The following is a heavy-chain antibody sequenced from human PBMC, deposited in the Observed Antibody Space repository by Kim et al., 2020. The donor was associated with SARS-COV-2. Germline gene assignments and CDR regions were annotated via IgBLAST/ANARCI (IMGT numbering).Heavy chain of an antibody. Sequence: SETLSLTCAVYGGSFSGYYWSWIRQPPGKGLEWIGEINHSGSTNYNPSLKSRVTISVDTSKNQFSLKLSSVTAADTAVYYCARGRDYDILTGYYKVGFDYWGQGTLVTVSS. CDR1: GGSFSGYY. J-gene: IGHJ4*02. V-gene: IGHV4-34*01. D-gene: IGHD3-9*01. CDR3: ARGRDYDILTGYYKVGFDY. CDR2: INHSGST.